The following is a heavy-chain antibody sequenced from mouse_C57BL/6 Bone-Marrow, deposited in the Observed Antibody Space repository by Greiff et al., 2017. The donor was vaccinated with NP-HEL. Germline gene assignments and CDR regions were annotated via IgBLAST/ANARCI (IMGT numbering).Heavy chain of an antibody. CDR1: GFSLTSYG. V-gene: IGHV2-2*01. Sequence: QVQLQQSGPGLVQPSQSLSITCTVSGFSLTSYGVHWVRQSPGKGLEWLGVIWSGGSTDYNAAFISRLSISKDNSKSQVFFKMNSLQADDTAIYYCARNKAYYYGSSPWFAYWGQGTLVTVSA. D-gene: IGHD1-1*01. CDR3: ARNKAYYYGSSPWFAY. J-gene: IGHJ3*01. CDR2: IWSGGST.